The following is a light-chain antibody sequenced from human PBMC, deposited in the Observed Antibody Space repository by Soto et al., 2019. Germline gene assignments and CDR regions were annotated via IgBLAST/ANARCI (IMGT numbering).Light chain of an antibody. CDR3: GTWDSSLSAYYV. CDR1: SSNIGNNY. J-gene: IGLJ1*01. Sequence: VLTQPPSVSAAPGQKVTISCSGSSSNIGNNYVSWYQQLPGTAPKLLIYENNKRPSGIPDRFSGSKSGTSATLGITGLQTGDEADYYCGTWDSSLSAYYVFGTGTKVTVL. V-gene: IGLV1-51*02. CDR2: ENN.